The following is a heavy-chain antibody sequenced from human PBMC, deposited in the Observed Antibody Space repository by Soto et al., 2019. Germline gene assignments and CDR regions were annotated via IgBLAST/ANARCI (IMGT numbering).Heavy chain of an antibody. CDR3: ARESLELLRGLDY. CDR2: INPNSGGT. J-gene: IGHJ4*02. D-gene: IGHD1-26*01. CDR1: GYTFTGYY. Sequence: ASVKVSCKASGYTFTGYYMHWVRQAPGQGLEWMGWINPNSGGTNYAQKFQGWVTMTRDTSVSTAYMELSRLRSDDTAVYYCARESLELLRGLDYWGQGTLVTVSS. V-gene: IGHV1-2*04.